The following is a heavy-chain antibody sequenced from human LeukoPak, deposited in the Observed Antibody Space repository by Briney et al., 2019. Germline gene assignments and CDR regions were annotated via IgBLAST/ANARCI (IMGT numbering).Heavy chain of an antibody. D-gene: IGHD5-24*01. V-gene: IGHV3-21*01. Sequence: NPGRTLRLSCAASRFPFSSYSMVWVRQAPGKGLEWVSSINLSDDYIYYADSVKGRFTISRDNAKNSLYLQMNSLRAEDTAVYYCARGGGDGYNYPNWFDPWGQGTLVTVSS. CDR3: ARGGGDGYNYPNWFDP. CDR2: INLSDDYI. J-gene: IGHJ5*02. CDR1: RFPFSSYS.